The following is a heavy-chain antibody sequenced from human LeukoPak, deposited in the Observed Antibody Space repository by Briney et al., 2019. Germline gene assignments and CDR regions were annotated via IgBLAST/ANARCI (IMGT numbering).Heavy chain of an antibody. CDR1: GGSISSYY. D-gene: IGHD3-9*01. CDR3: ARGERYFDWSSLFDY. Sequence: SETLSLTCTVSGGSISSYYWTWIRQPAGKGLEWLGRIYTSGSTNYNPSLRSRVTMSVDTSKNQFSLRLSSVTAADTAVYYCARGERYFDWSSLFDYWDQGTLVTVSS. V-gene: IGHV4-4*07. CDR2: IYTSGST. J-gene: IGHJ4*02.